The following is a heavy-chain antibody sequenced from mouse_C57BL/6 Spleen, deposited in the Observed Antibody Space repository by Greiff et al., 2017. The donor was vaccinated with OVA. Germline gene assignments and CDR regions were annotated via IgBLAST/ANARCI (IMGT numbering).Heavy chain of an antibody. V-gene: IGHV3-6*01. D-gene: IGHD3-2*02. CDR1: GYSITSGYY. Sequence: EVQLQESGPGLVKPSQSLSLTCSVTGYSITSGYYWNWIRQFPGNKLEWMGYISYDGSNNYNPSLKNRISITRDTSKNQFFLKLNSVTTEDTATYSCARSLDSSGPFAYWGQGTLVTVSA. CDR2: ISYDGSN. CDR3: ARSLDSSGPFAY. J-gene: IGHJ3*01.